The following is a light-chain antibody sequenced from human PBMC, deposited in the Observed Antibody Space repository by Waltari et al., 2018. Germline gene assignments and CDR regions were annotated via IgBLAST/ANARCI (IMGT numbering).Light chain of an antibody. CDR1: QAISHS. CDR3: QQYFRIPFT. CDR2: ASS. J-gene: IGKJ4*01. Sequence: DIQMTQSPSSLSGSIGDRVTITCRASQAISHSLAWYQEKPGKVPKRLIYASSRLESGVPSRCSGSGSGTGYTLTISSLQAEDFATYYCQQYFRIPFTFGGGTKVDIK. V-gene: IGKV1-NL1*01.